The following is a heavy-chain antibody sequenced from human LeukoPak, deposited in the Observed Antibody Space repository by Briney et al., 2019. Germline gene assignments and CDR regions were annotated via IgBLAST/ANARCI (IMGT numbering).Heavy chain of an antibody. J-gene: IGHJ4*02. D-gene: IGHD3-9*01. CDR1: GYTFTGYY. Sequence: ASVKVSCKASGYTFTGYYMHWVRQAPGQGLEWMGWINPSSGGTNYAQKFQGRVTMTRDTSISTAYMELSRLRSEDTAVYYCARVNDILTGYYNGYFNYWGQGTLVTVSS. V-gene: IGHV1-2*02. CDR3: ARVNDILTGYYNGYFNY. CDR2: INPSSGGT.